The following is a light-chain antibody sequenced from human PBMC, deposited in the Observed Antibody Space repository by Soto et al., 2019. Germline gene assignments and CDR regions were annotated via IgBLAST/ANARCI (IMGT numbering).Light chain of an antibody. Sequence: PGERATLSCGASQSVSSNNLAWYQQKPGLAPRLLIFDASSRATGVPDRFSGGGSGTDFTLIVSSLEPEDFAVYYCQQYGTSPLTFGQGTRLEIK. V-gene: IGKV3D-20*01. CDR2: DAS. J-gene: IGKJ5*01. CDR1: QSVSSNN. CDR3: QQYGTSPLT.